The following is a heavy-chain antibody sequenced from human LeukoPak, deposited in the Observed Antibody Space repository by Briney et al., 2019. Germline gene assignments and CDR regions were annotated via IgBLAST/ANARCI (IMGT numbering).Heavy chain of an antibody. J-gene: IGHJ6*04. Sequence: PGGSLRLSCAASGFTFSSYAMSWVRQAPGKGLEGVSAISGSGGSTYYADSVKGRFTISRDNSKNTLYLQMNSLRAEDTAVYYCAKPLSPRGYYDFWSGYSIHGDVWGKGTTVTVSS. CDR3: AKPLSPRGYYDFWSGYSIHGDV. D-gene: IGHD3-3*01. V-gene: IGHV3-23*01. CDR1: GFTFSSYA. CDR2: ISGSGGST.